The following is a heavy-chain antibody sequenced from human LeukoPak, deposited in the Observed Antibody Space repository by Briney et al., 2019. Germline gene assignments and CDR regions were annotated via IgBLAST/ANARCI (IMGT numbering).Heavy chain of an antibody. CDR1: GASISSYF. D-gene: IGHD3-22*01. CDR2: IYVSGST. V-gene: IGHV4-4*07. Sequence: SETLSLTCTVSGASISSYFWTWIRQPAGKGLEWIGRIYVSGSTNYNLSLKSRVTMSIDTPKNQFSLNLNSVTAADTAVYYCARASSTDSDYYYGMDVWGQGTTVTVSS. CDR3: ARASSTDSDYYYGMDV. J-gene: IGHJ6*02.